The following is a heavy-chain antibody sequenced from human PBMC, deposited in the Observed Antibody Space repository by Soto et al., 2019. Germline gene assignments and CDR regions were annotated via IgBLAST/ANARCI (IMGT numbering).Heavy chain of an antibody. V-gene: IGHV3-74*01. Sequence: EVQLVESGGGLVQPGGSLRLSCAASGFTFSSNWMHWVRQARGKGLVWVSRINSDGSSTSYADSVKGRFTISRDNDKNTVYLQTSSLRPEDTAAYYCAREIFYWGQGTLVTVSS. CDR1: GFTFSSNW. CDR3: AREIFY. CDR2: INSDGSST. D-gene: IGHD2-15*01. J-gene: IGHJ4*02.